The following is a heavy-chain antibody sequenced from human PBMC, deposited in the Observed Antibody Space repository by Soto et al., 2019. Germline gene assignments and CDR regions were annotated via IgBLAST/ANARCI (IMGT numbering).Heavy chain of an antibody. V-gene: IGHV3-21*01. J-gene: IGHJ6*02. Sequence: GGSLRLSCAASGFTFTSYSMNWVRQAPGKGLEWVSSISSSSSYIYYADSVKGRFTISRDNAKNALYLQMNSLRAEDTAVYYCARDPDPYYDILTGYYRAYYYGMDVWGQGTTVTVSS. D-gene: IGHD3-9*01. CDR1: GFTFTSYS. CDR3: ARDPDPYYDILTGYYRAYYYGMDV. CDR2: ISSSSSYI.